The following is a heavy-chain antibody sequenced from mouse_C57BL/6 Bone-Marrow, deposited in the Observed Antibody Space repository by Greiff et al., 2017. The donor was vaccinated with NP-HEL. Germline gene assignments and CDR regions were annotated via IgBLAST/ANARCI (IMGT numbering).Heavy chain of an antibody. D-gene: IGHD2-4*01. CDR1: GYTFTSYW. J-gene: IGHJ1*03. CDR3: ARQIYYDYDEDWYFDV. CDR2: IDPSASYT. Sequence: VQLQQPGAELVMPGASVKLSCKASGYTFTSYWMHWVKQRPGQGLEWIGEIDPSASYTNYNQKFKGKSTLTVDKSSSTAYMQLSRLTSEDSAVYYCARQIYYDYDEDWYFDVWGTGTTVTVSS. V-gene: IGHV1-69*01.